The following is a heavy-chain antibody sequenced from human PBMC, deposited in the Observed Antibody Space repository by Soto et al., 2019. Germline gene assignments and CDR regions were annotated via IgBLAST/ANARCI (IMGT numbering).Heavy chain of an antibody. Sequence: EVQLVESGGGLVRPGGSLRLSCAASGFTFSIYWMHWVRQAPGKGPVWVSRIDNAGSSARSADSVKGRFTISRDNAKNTVYLQMNSLRAEDTAVYYCTRVGGSVSGMDVWGQGTTVTVSS. V-gene: IGHV3-74*01. CDR3: TRVGGSVSGMDV. CDR2: IDNAGSSA. CDR1: GFTFSIYW. D-gene: IGHD1-26*01. J-gene: IGHJ6*02.